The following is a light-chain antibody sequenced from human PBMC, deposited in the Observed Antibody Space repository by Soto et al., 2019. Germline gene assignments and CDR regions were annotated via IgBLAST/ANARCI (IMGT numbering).Light chain of an antibody. CDR2: DVS. V-gene: IGLV2-11*01. CDR3: CAYAGSYPWV. Sequence: QSVLTQPRSVSGSPGQSVTISCTGTSSDVGGYNYVSWYQQHPGKAPKLMIYDVSKRPSGVPDRFSGSKSGNSASLTISGLEAEDEDDYYCCAYAGSYPWVFGGGTKLTVL. J-gene: IGLJ3*02. CDR1: SSDVGGYNY.